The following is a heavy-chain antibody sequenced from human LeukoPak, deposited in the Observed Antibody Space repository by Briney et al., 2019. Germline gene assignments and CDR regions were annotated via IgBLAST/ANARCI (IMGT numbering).Heavy chain of an antibody. D-gene: IGHD2-21*02. CDR3: HIVAVTAHSPPDAFDI. CDR2: ISYDGRNK. CDR1: GLTFNSFV. V-gene: IGHV3-30*01. J-gene: IGHJ3*02. Sequence: PGGSLRLSCSASGLTFNSFVMHWVRQAPGKGLEWVAVISYDGRNKYYADSVKGRLTISRANSKHTLYLQMNSLRAEDTAAYHCHIVAVTAHSPPDAFDIWGQGTTVTVTS.